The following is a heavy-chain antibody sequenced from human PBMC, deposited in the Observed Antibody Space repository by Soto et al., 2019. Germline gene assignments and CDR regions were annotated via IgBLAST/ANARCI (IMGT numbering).Heavy chain of an antibody. D-gene: IGHD1-26*01. J-gene: IGHJ4*02. V-gene: IGHV4-59*08. CDR2: VSYGGST. Sequence: PSETLSLTCTVSGGSISNYYWSWIRQPPGKGLEWIGYVSYGGSTNYNPSLKNRVTISVDTSKNQIYLRLSSVTAADTAVYYCARKATADDYWGQGTLVTVSS. CDR1: GGSISNYY. CDR3: ARKATADDY.